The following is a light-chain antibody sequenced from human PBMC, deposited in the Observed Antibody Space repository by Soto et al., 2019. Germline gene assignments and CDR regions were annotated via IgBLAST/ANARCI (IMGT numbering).Light chain of an antibody. CDR1: SSNIGAGYD. CDR2: NNN. Sequence: QSVLTQPPSVSGAPGQRVTISCTGSSSNIGAGYDVHWYQQFPGTAPKLLIYNNNNRPSGVPDRFSGSKSGTSASLAITGLQAEDEADYYCQSYDSSLSGRVVFGGGTQLTVL. CDR3: QSYDSSLSGRVV. V-gene: IGLV1-40*01. J-gene: IGLJ2*01.